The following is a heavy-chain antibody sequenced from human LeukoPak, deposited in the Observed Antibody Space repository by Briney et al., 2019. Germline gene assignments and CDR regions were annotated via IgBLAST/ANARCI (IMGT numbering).Heavy chain of an antibody. CDR2: ISAYNGNT. D-gene: IGHD3-22*01. V-gene: IGHV1-18*01. CDR1: GYTFTSYG. Sequence: ASVKVSCKASGYTFTSYGISWVRQAPGQGLEWMGWISAYNGNTNYAQKLQGRVTMTTDTSTSTAYMELRSLRSDDTAVYYCARDREYYYDSSGYGWFDPWGQGTLVTVSS. CDR3: ARDREYYYDSSGYGWFDP. J-gene: IGHJ5*02.